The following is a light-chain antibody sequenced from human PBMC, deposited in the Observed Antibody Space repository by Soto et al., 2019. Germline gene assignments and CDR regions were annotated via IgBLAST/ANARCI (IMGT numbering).Light chain of an antibody. Sequence: DIQMTQSPSSLSASVGDRATITCRASQDISSYLAWYQQKPGKVPKLLIYAASTLQSGVPSRFSGSGSGTDFTLTISSLQPEDVATYYCQKYNSAPRTFGQGTKVEIK. CDR3: QKYNSAPRT. J-gene: IGKJ1*01. CDR2: AAS. CDR1: QDISSY. V-gene: IGKV1-27*01.